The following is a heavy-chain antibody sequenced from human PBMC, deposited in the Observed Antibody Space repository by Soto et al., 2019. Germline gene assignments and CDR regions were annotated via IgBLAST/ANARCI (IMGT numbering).Heavy chain of an antibody. V-gene: IGHV3-7*05. Sequence: GGSLRLSCAASGFTFSRYWMTWVRQAPGKGLEWVANIKEDGSEQYQVDSVKGRFTFSRDNAKKTLYLQMSSLRVEDTAIYYCARLTAAGGVDQFDFWGQGTLVTVSS. J-gene: IGHJ4*02. CDR2: IKEDGSEQ. CDR3: ARLTAAGGVDQFDF. D-gene: IGHD6-13*01. CDR1: GFTFSRYW.